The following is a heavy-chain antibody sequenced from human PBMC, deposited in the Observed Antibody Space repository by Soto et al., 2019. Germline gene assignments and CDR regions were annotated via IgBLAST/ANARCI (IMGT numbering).Heavy chain of an antibody. CDR2: IIPIFGTA. CDR1: GGTFSSYA. J-gene: IGHJ6*02. Sequence: QVQLVQSGAEVKKPGSSVKVSCKASGGTFSSYAISWVRQAPGQGLEWMGGIIPIFGTANYAQKFQGRVTSTAGDSTSRPYGVLSRLRCADTGVYYCARANSSSWVGGYYYGMDVWGQGTTVTVSS. V-gene: IGHV1-69*12. D-gene: IGHD6-13*01. CDR3: ARANSSSWVGGYYYGMDV.